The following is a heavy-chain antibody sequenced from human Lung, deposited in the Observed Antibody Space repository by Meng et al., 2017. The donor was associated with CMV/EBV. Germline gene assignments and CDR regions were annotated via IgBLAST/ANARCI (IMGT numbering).Heavy chain of an antibody. CDR1: GFTFSSYW. V-gene: IGHV3-7*01. CDR3: ARGFGEPSMDV. Sequence: GESLKISCAASGFTFSSYWMSWVRQAPVKGLEWVASIKQDGSEKYYVDSVKGRSTISRDNAKNSLYVQMNSLRAEDTAVYCCARGFGEPSMDVWGQGTTVTVSS. J-gene: IGHJ6*02. CDR2: IKQDGSEK. D-gene: IGHD3-16*01.